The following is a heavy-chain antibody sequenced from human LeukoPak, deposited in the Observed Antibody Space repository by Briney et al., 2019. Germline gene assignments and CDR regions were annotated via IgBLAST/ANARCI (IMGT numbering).Heavy chain of an antibody. J-gene: IGHJ4*02. CDR3: TTQLLYEHNFDY. V-gene: IGHV3-15*01. D-gene: IGHD2-2*02. CDR1: GFTFSDAW. Sequence: PGGSLRLSCAASGFTFSDAWMSWVRQTPGKGLEWVGRIKSNTDGGTTDFAAPVKGRFTISRDDSENALYLQMNSLKTEDTAVCYCTTQLLYEHNFDYWGQGTLVTVSS. CDR2: IKSNTDGGTT.